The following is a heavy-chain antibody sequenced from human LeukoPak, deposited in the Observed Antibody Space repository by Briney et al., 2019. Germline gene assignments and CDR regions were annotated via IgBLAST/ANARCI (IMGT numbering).Heavy chain of an antibody. Sequence: GGSLRLSCAASGFTFSSYSMNWVRQAPGKGLEWVSSISSSSSYIYYADSVKGRFTISRDNAKNSLCLQMNSLRAEDTAVYYCASSTSSLSEFDYWGQGTLVTVSS. CDR1: GFTFSSYS. CDR2: ISSSSSYI. V-gene: IGHV3-21*01. J-gene: IGHJ4*02. D-gene: IGHD2-2*01. CDR3: ASSTSSLSEFDY.